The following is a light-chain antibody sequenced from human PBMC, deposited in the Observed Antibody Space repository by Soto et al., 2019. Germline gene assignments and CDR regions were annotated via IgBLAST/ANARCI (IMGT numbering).Light chain of an antibody. V-gene: IGLV2-14*01. Sequence: QSALTQPASVSGSPGQSITISCTETSSDVGGYNYVSWYQQRPGKAPKLMIYEVINRPSGVSNRFSGSKSGNTASLTISGLQAEDEADYYCNSYTSSSTYVFGTGTKVTVL. CDR3: NSYTSSSTYV. J-gene: IGLJ1*01. CDR1: SSDVGGYNY. CDR2: EVI.